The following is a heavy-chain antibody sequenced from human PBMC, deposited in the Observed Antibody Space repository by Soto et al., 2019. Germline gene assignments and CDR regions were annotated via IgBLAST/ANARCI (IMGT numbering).Heavy chain of an antibody. CDR2: ISGSGGST. J-gene: IGHJ1*01. V-gene: IGHV3-23*01. Sequence: EVQLLESGGGLVQPGGSLRLSCAASGFTFSSYAMSWVRQAPGKGLEWVSAISGSGGSTYYADSVKGRFTISRDNSKNTLYLQMNSLRAEDTAVYYCAKGPGGGGGVAEYFQHWGQGTLVTVSS. CDR1: GFTFSSYA. CDR3: AKGPGGGGGVAEYFQH. D-gene: IGHD3-10*01.